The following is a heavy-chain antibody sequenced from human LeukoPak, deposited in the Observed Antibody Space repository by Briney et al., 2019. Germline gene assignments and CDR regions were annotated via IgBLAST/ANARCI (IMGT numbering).Heavy chain of an antibody. J-gene: IGHJ4*02. Sequence: ASETLSLTCTVSGGSISSGSYYWSWIRQPAGKGLEWIGRIYTSGSTNYNPSLKSRVTISVETSKNQFSLKLSSVTAADTAVYYCARGPTYQPIDFWGQGTLVTVSS. V-gene: IGHV4-61*02. CDR1: GGSISSGSYY. CDR2: IYTSGST. CDR3: ARGPTYQPIDF. D-gene: IGHD2-2*01.